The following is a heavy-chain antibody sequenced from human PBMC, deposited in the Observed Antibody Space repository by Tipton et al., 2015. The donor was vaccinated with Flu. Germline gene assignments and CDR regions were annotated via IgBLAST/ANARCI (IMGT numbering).Heavy chain of an antibody. Sequence: TLSLTCTVSGYSISSGYYWGWIRQPPGKGLEWIGTIYHIGSPYYNPSLKSRVTMSLDRSKNQFSLRLSSVTAADTAVYYCARGVNHAFDLWGQGTLVTVSS. CDR3: ARGVNHAFDL. V-gene: IGHV4-38-2*02. CDR1: GYSISSGYY. CDR2: IYHIGSP. D-gene: IGHD1-14*01. J-gene: IGHJ4*02.